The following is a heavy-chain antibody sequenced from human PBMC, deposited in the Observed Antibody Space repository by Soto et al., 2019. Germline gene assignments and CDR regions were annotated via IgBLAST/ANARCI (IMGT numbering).Heavy chain of an antibody. V-gene: IGHV1-18*01. CDR1: GYTFTNSC. J-gene: IGHJ6*02. CDR2: IGAYNGHT. CDR3: AREDYYDSSGYLPVRYYFGMDV. Sequence: GASVKVSCKASGYTFTNSCISWVLQAPGQGLEWMGWIGAYNGHTKYAQKLQGRVTMTTDTSTSTAYMELRSLKSDDTAVYYCAREDYYDSSGYLPVRYYFGMDVWGQGTTVTVSS. D-gene: IGHD3-22*01.